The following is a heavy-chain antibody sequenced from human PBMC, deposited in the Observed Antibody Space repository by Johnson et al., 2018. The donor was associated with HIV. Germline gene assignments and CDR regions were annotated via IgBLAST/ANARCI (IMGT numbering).Heavy chain of an antibody. D-gene: IGHD4-17*01. J-gene: IGHJ3*01. V-gene: IGHV3-15*01. CDR2: IKSKTDGGTR. CDR1: AFTFSDAW. CDR3: TTDLTPHDDGDNDAFDL. Sequence: VQLVESGGGLVKPGGSLRLSCAASAFTFSDAWMSWVRQAPGNGLEWVGRIKSKTDGGTRDYAAPVKGRFTISRDDSKNTLYLQMNSLKTEDTAVYYCTTDLTPHDDGDNDAFDLWGQGTMVTVSS.